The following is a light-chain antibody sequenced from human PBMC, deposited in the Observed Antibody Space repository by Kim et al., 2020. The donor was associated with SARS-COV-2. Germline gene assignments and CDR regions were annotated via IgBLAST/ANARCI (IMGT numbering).Light chain of an antibody. V-gene: IGLV3-19*01. Sequence: SSELTQDPAVSVALGQTVRITCQGDSLRSYHARWYQQKPGQAPVLVIYGKNNRPSGIPDRFSGSSSGNTASLTITGAQAEDEADYYCNSRDTSGNHHWV. J-gene: IGLJ3*02. CDR1: SLRSYH. CDR2: GKN. CDR3: NSRDTSGNHHWV.